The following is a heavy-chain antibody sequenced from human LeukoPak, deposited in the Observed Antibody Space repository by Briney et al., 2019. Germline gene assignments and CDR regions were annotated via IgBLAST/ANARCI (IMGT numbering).Heavy chain of an antibody. CDR3: AAPRVGSGSYYRGSYYYGMDV. CDR1: GFTFSSYA. V-gene: IGHV3-23*01. CDR2: ISGSGGST. Sequence: SGGSLRLSCAASGFTFSSYAISWVRQAPGKGLEWVSAISGSGGSTYYVDSVKGRFTISRDNSKNTLYLQMNSLRAEDTAVYYCAAPRVGSGSYYRGSYYYGMDVWGKGTTVTVSS. D-gene: IGHD3-10*01. J-gene: IGHJ6*04.